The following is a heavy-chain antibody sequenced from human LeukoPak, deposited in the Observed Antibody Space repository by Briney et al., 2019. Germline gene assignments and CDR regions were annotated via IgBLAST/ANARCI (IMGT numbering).Heavy chain of an antibody. V-gene: IGHV4-34*01. J-gene: IGHJ4*02. CDR3: ASHESYDSSGYRDY. Sequence: PSETLSLTCAVYGGSFSGYYWSWIRQPPGKGLEWIGEINHSGSTNYNPSLKSRVTISVDTSKNQFSLKLSSVTAADTAVYYCASHESYDSSGYRDYWGQGTLVTVSS. D-gene: IGHD3-22*01. CDR1: GGSFSGYY. CDR2: INHSGST.